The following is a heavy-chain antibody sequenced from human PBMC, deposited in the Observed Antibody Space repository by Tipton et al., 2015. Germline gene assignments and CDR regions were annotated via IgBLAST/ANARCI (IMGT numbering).Heavy chain of an antibody. D-gene: IGHD3-10*01. Sequence: SLRLSCALSGFTFSTYGMHWVRQAPGKGLEWVAVMWSDETIEYYADSVKGRFTISRDKSEKTVFLHMNGLRPEDTAVYYCAQRGGGTYFIVSWGQGTLVTVSS. V-gene: IGHV3-33*01. CDR3: AQRGGGTYFIVS. J-gene: IGHJ4*02. CDR1: GFTFSTYG. CDR2: MWSDETIE.